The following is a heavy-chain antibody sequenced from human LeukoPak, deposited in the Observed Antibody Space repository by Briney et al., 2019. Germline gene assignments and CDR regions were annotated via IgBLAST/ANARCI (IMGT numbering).Heavy chain of an antibody. Sequence: GGSLRLSCAASGFTFSSYAMHWVRQAPGKGLEWVSGISWNSGSIGYADSVKGRFTISRDNAKNSLYLQMNSLRAEDTALYYCAKDIGRGYSYGLVDYWGQGTLVTVSS. CDR3: AKDIGRGYSYGLVDY. CDR1: GFTFSSYA. D-gene: IGHD5-18*01. V-gene: IGHV3-9*01. J-gene: IGHJ4*02. CDR2: ISWNSGSI.